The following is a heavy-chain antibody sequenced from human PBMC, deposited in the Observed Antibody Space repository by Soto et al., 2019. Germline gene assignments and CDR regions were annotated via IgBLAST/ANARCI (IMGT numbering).Heavy chain of an antibody. J-gene: IGHJ4*02. D-gene: IGHD6-19*01. V-gene: IGHV3-23*01. Sequence: GGSLRLSCGAPGFTFSTYAMSWVRQAPGKGLEWVSAISGSGGSTYHADSVKGRFTISRDNSKNTLYLQMNSLRAEDTAVYYCARGSSGWYVFDYWGQGTLVTVSS. CDR2: ISGSGGST. CDR3: ARGSSGWYVFDY. CDR1: GFTFSTYA.